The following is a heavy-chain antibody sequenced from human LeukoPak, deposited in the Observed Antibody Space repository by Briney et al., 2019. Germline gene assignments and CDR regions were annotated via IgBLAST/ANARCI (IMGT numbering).Heavy chain of an antibody. V-gene: IGHV1-18*01. Sequence: ASVKVSCKASGYTFTSYGISWVRQAPGQGLEWMGWISAYNGNTNYAQKLQGRVTITADKSTSTAYMELSSLRSEDTAVYYCARSEMSRAARRYYFDYWGQGTLVTVSS. D-gene: IGHD6-6*01. J-gene: IGHJ4*02. CDR2: ISAYNGNT. CDR3: ARSEMSRAARRYYFDY. CDR1: GYTFTSYG.